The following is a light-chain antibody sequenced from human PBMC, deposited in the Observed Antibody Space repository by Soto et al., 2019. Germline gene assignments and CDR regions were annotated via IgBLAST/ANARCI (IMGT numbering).Light chain of an antibody. Sequence: IVLTQSPGTLSLSPGEGVSVSCRASQSLNSGYLAWYQQKPGQAPRLLIYGASSRATGIPDRFSGSRSGTNFTLTISRLEPEDFAVYFCQQYGSAPYTFGQGTKLEIK. V-gene: IGKV3-20*01. CDR1: QSLNSGY. CDR2: GAS. J-gene: IGKJ2*01. CDR3: QQYGSAPYT.